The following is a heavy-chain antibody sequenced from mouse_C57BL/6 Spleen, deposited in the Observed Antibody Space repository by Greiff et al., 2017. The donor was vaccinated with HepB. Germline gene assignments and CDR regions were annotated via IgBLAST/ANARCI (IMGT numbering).Heavy chain of an antibody. Sequence: QVQLKESGPELVKPGASVKISCKASGYAFSSSWMNWVKQRPGKGLEWIGRIYPGDGDTNYNGKFKGKATLTADKSSSTAYMQLSSLTSEDSAVYFCARWDDYDAWFAYWGQGTLVTVSA. V-gene: IGHV1-82*01. CDR2: IYPGDGDT. CDR3: ARWDDYDAWFAY. CDR1: GYAFSSSW. J-gene: IGHJ3*01. D-gene: IGHD2-4*01.